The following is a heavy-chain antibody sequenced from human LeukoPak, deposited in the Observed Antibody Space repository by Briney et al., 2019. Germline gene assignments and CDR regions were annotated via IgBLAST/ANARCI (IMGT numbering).Heavy chain of an antibody. CDR3: ARVTTGNYFDY. CDR1: GFTFSDYY. J-gene: IGHJ4*02. V-gene: IGHV3-11*06. D-gene: IGHD1-14*01. Sequence: GSLRLSCAASGFTFSDYYMSWIRQAPGKGLEWVSYISSSSSYTNYADSGKGRFTISRDNAKNSLYLQMNSLRAEDTAVYYCARVTTGNYFDYWGQGTLVTVSS. CDR2: ISSSSSYT.